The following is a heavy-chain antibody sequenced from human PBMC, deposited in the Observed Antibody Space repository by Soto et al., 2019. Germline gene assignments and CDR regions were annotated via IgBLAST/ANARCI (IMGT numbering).Heavy chain of an antibody. Sequence: SETLSLTCTVSGGSISSHYWSWIRQPPGKRLEWIGYVHNSGSTNYNPPLKSRVTTAVDTSKNQFSLRLSSVTAADTAVYYCARSPHIQLWSYPSDYWGQGTLVTVSS. D-gene: IGHD5-18*01. CDR1: GGSISSHY. V-gene: IGHV4-59*08. CDR2: VHNSGST. CDR3: ARSPHIQLWSYPSDY. J-gene: IGHJ4*02.